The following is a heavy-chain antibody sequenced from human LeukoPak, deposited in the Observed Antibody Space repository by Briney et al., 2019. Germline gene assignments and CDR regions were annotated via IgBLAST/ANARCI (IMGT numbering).Heavy chain of an antibody. CDR2: INWNGGST. J-gene: IGHJ3*02. CDR1: GFTFDDYE. V-gene: IGHV3-20*04. CDR3: ARDPFSSGWTGGAFDI. D-gene: IGHD6-19*01. Sequence: PGGSLRLSCAASGFTFDDYEMSCGRQAPGQGLEWVSGINWNGGSTGYADYGKGRFTISRDNSKNTLYLQMSSLRAEDTAVYYCARDPFSSGWTGGAFDIWGQGTMVTVSS.